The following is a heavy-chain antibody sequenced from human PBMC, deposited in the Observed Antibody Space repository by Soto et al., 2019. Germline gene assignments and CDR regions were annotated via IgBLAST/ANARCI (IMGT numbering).Heavy chain of an antibody. CDR2: MNTNSGKT. CDR1: RYTFISYD. CDR3: ARGQEVWWNAGPLGVHVFDL. D-gene: IGHD3-16*01. V-gene: IGHV1-8*01. J-gene: IGHJ6*02. Sequence: QVQQVQSGAEVKKSGASVKVSCKASRYTFISYDINWVRQATGQGLEWMGWMNTNSGKTCYAQKFQGRITMTRNTSTNTAYMELSSLRSEDTALYYCARGQEVWWNAGPLGVHVFDLWGQGTTVAVSS.